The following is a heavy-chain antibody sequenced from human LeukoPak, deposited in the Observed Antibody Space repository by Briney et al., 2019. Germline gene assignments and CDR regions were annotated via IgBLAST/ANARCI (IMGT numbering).Heavy chain of an antibody. CDR2: FSSSSSTI. Sequence: GGSLRLSCAASGFTFSSYSMNWVRQAPGKGLESVSYFSSSSSTIYYADSVKGRFTISRDNAKNSLYLQMNSLRAEDTAVYYCARDFTSSGWLLSGAFDIWGQGTMVTVSS. CDR3: ARDFTSSGWLLSGAFDI. CDR1: GFTFSSYS. J-gene: IGHJ3*02. V-gene: IGHV3-48*01. D-gene: IGHD6-19*01.